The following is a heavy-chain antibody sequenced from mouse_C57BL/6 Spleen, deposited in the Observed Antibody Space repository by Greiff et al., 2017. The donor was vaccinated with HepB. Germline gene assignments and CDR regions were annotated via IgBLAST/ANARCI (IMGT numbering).Heavy chain of an antibody. CDR1: GYTFSSYW. Sequence: VQLQQPGAELVRPGSSVKLSCKASGYTFSSYWMHWVKQRPIQGLEWIGNIDPSDSETHYNQKFKDKATLTVDKSSSTAYMQLSSLTSEDSAVYYCARYEYAMDYWGQGTSVTVSS. J-gene: IGHJ4*01. CDR3: ARYEYAMDY. CDR2: IDPSDSET. D-gene: IGHD2-3*01. V-gene: IGHV1-52*01.